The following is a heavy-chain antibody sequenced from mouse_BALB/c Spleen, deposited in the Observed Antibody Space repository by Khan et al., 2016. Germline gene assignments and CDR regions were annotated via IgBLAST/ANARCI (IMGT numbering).Heavy chain of an antibody. D-gene: IGHD1-1*01. Sequence: EVQLEESGPGLVKPSQSLSLTCSVTGYSITSGYYWNWIRQFPGNKLEWMGYISYDGSNNYNPSLKNRIFITRDTSKNQFFLKMNSVTTEDTATDYCARHYGSSYGGAMDYWGQGTSVTVSS. V-gene: IGHV3-6*02. CDR1: GYSITSGYY. CDR3: ARHYGSSYGGAMDY. J-gene: IGHJ4*01. CDR2: ISYDGSN.